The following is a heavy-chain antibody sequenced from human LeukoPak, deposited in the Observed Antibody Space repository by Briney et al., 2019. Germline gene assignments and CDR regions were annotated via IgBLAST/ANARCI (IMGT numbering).Heavy chain of an antibody. Sequence: GASVTVSLKASGGTFSSYAISWVRQAPGQGLEWMGWINPNSGGTNYAQKFQGRVTMTRDTSISTAYMELSRLRSDDTAVYYCARDPDYYDSSGYRKPNDYWGQGTLVTVSS. CDR1: GGTFSSYA. CDR2: INPNSGGT. D-gene: IGHD3-22*01. V-gene: IGHV1-2*02. CDR3: ARDPDYYDSSGYRKPNDY. J-gene: IGHJ4*02.